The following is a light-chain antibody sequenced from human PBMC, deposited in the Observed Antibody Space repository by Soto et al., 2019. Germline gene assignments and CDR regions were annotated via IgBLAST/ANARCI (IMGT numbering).Light chain of an antibody. CDR2: DVS. CDR1: SSDVGGYNY. V-gene: IGLV2-14*01. J-gene: IGLJ3*02. CDR3: SSYTSSSTWV. Sequence: QSVLTQPASVSGSPGQSITISCTGTSSDVGGYNYVSWYQQHPGKAPKLMIYDVSNRPSGVSNRFSGSKSGNTASLTISGLQAEDEADYYCSSYTSSSTWVFGGGTTLTV.